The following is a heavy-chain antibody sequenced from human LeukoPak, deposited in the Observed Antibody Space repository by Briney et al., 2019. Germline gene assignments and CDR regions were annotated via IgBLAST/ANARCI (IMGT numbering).Heavy chain of an antibody. J-gene: IGHJ4*02. D-gene: IGHD6-13*01. Sequence: GGSLRLSCAASGFTFSSYWMSWVRQAPGKGLEWVANIKQDGSEKYYVDSVKGRFTISRDNAKNSLYLQMSSLRAEDTAVYYCATLRPRQQLVVDHWGQGTLVTVSP. V-gene: IGHV3-7*01. CDR3: ATLRPRQQLVVDH. CDR1: GFTFSSYW. CDR2: IKQDGSEK.